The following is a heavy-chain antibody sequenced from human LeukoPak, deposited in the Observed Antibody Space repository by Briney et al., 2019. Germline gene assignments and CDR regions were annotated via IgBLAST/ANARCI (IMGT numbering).Heavy chain of an antibody. J-gene: IGHJ4*02. V-gene: IGHV4-34*01. CDR3: ARGVRAAAGRSPQTGAPDY. D-gene: IGHD6-13*01. CDR1: GGSFSGYY. CDR2: INHSGST. Sequence: PSETLSLTCAVYGGSFSGYYWSWIRQPPGKGLERIGEINHSGSTNYNPSLKSRVTISVDTSKNQFSLKLSSVTAADTAVYYCARGVRAAAGRSPQTGAPDYWGQGTLVTVSS.